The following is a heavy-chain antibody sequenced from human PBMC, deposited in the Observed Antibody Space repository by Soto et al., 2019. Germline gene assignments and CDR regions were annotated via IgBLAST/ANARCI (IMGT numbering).Heavy chain of an antibody. Sequence: GGSLRLSCAASGFTFDHYAMHCVRQAPGKGLEWVSGISWNSGSIGYADSVEGRFTISRDNAKNSLYLQMNSLRAEDTALYYCAKDSGVAFDYWGQGTLVTVSS. V-gene: IGHV3-9*01. CDR2: ISWNSGSI. CDR3: AKDSGVAFDY. J-gene: IGHJ4*02. CDR1: GFTFDHYA. D-gene: IGHD3-10*01.